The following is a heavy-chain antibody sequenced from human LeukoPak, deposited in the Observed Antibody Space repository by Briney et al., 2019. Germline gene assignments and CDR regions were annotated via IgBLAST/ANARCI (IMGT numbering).Heavy chain of an antibody. CDR1: GDSISGTNW. D-gene: IGHD6-19*01. CDR2: IYYSGST. Sequence: PSETLSLTCAVSGDSISGTNWWSWVRQSPGKGLEWIGSIYYSGSTYYNPSLKSRVTISVDTSKNQFSLKLSSVTAADTAVYYCARAGGSGWYSRYAFDIWGQGTMVTVSS. V-gene: IGHV4-4*02. J-gene: IGHJ3*02. CDR3: ARAGGSGWYSRYAFDI.